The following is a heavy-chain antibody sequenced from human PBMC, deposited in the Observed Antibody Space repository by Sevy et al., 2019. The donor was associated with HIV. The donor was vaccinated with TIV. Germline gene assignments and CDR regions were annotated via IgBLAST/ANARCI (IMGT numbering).Heavy chain of an antibody. CDR2: IKQDGSEK. Sequence: QLGGSLRLSCAASGFTFSSYWMSWVRQAPGKGLEWVANIKQDGSEKYYVDSVKGRFTISRDNAKNSLYLQMNSLRAEDTAVYYCARDRNQVNIYYYGMDVWGQGTTVTVSS. CDR3: ARDRNQVNIYYYGMDV. CDR1: GFTFSSYW. J-gene: IGHJ6*02. D-gene: IGHD2-21*01. V-gene: IGHV3-7*03.